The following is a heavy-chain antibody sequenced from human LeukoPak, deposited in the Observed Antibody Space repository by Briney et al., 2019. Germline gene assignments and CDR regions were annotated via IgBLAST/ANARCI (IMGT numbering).Heavy chain of an antibody. Sequence: ASVKVSCKASGYTFTGYYMHWVRQAPGQGLEWMGWINPNSGGTNYAQKFQGRVTMTRDTSISTAYMELSRLRSDDTAVYYCARDFANSVGSVSYYYRYFDYWGQGTLVTVSS. CDR1: GYTFTGYY. D-gene: IGHD3-10*01. J-gene: IGHJ4*02. CDR2: INPNSGGT. V-gene: IGHV1-2*02. CDR3: ARDFANSVGSVSYYYRYFDY.